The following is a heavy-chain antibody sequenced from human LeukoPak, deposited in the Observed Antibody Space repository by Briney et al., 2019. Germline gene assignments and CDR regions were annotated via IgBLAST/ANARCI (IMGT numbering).Heavy chain of an antibody. V-gene: IGHV1-18*01. CDR1: GYTFTSYG. Sequence: GASVKVSCKASGYTFTSYGISWVRQAPGQGLEWMGWISAYNGNTNYAQKLQGRVTMTRDMPTSTVYMELSSLRSEDTAVYYCARGRVGASTKEYYFDHWGQGTLVTVSS. D-gene: IGHD1-26*01. CDR3: ARGRVGASTKEYYFDH. J-gene: IGHJ4*02. CDR2: ISAYNGNT.